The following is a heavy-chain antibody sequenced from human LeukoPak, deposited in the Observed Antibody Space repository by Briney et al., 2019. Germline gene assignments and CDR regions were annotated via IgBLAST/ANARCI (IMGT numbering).Heavy chain of an antibody. CDR2: ISSSSSYI. J-gene: IGHJ4*02. Sequence: GGSLRLSCAASGFTFSSYSMNWVRQAPGKGLEWVSSISSSSSYIYYADSVKGRFTISRDNAKNSLYLQMNSLRAEDTAVYYCAKDRYCSGGSCSSEVDYWGQGTLVTVSS. CDR3: AKDRYCSGGSCSSEVDY. V-gene: IGHV3-21*04. CDR1: GFTFSSYS. D-gene: IGHD2-15*01.